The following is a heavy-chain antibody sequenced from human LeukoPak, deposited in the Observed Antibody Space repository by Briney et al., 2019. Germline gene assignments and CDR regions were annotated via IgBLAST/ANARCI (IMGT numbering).Heavy chain of an antibody. Sequence: SETLSLTCTVSGGSISSFYWSWIRQPPGKGLEWIGYIYYSGSTNYNPSLKSRVTISVDTSKNQFSLKLSSVTAADTAVYYCARHGASGTNLNWFDPWGQGTLVTVSS. CDR2: IYYSGST. CDR3: ARHGASGTNLNWFDP. J-gene: IGHJ5*02. CDR1: GGSISSFY. D-gene: IGHD1-1*01. V-gene: IGHV4-59*01.